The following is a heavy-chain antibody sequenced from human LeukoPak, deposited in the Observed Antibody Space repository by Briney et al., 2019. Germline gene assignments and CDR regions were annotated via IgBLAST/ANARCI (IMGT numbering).Heavy chain of an antibody. CDR3: ARLDGYCSSTSCYEYYYYGMDV. D-gene: IGHD2-2*01. CDR1: GGSISSHY. J-gene: IGHJ6*02. V-gene: IGHV4-59*04. Sequence: SETLSLTCTVSGGSISSHYWSWIRQPPGKGLEWIGYIYYSGSTYYNPSLKSRVTISVDTSKNQFSLKLSSVTAADTAVYYCARLDGYCSSTSCYEYYYYGMDVWGQGTTVTVSS. CDR2: IYYSGST.